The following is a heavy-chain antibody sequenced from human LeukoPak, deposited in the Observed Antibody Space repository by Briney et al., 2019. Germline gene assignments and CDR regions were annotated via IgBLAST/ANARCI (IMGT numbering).Heavy chain of an antibody. CDR1: GYTFTSYD. CDR3: AREKTAYYYDSSGYYPRTHRWFDP. Sequence: ASVKVSCKASGYTFTSYDMHWVRQAPGQGLEWMGIINPSGSSTSYAQKFQGRVTMTRDTSTSTVYMELSSLRSEDTAVYYCAREKTAYYYDSSGYYPRTHRWFDPWGQGTLVTVSS. D-gene: IGHD3-22*01. CDR2: INPSGSST. J-gene: IGHJ5*02. V-gene: IGHV1-46*01.